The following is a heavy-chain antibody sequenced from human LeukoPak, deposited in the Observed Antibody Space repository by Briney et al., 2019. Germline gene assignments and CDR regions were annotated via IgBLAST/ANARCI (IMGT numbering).Heavy chain of an antibody. V-gene: IGHV3-21*01. CDR1: GFTFSSYS. Sequence: GGSLRLSCAASGFTFSSYSMNWVRQAPGKGREWVSSISSSSSYIYYADSVKGRFTISRDNAKNSLYPQMNSLRAEDTAVYYCARDLQSTDFITMIGNYWGQGTLVTVSS. CDR2: ISSSSSYI. D-gene: IGHD3-22*01. J-gene: IGHJ4*02. CDR3: ARDLQSTDFITMIGNY.